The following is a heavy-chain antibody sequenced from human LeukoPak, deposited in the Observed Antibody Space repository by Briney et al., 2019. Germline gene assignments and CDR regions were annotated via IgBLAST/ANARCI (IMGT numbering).Heavy chain of an antibody. J-gene: IGHJ4*02. CDR3: ATDQRYAFDY. D-gene: IGHD3-9*01. V-gene: IGHV3-11*03. CDR2: IRTTAEGAKYA. CDR1: GFRFTDYP. Sequence: GGSLRLSGATSGFRFTDYPMNWLRQAPGKGMERISNIRTTAEGAKYAYYADSVKGRVTISRDDGKNTLYLHMNSLRDDDTAVYYCATDQRYAFDYWGQGILVTVSS.